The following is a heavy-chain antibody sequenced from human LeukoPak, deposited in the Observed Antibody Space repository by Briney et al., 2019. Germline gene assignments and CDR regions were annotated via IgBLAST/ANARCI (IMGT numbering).Heavy chain of an antibody. D-gene: IGHD3-10*01. J-gene: IGHJ4*02. V-gene: IGHV4-38-2*02. Sequence: SETLSLTCTVSGYSISSGYYWGWIRQPPGKGLEWIGSIYHSGRTYYNPSLKSRVTISVDTSKNQSSLKLSSVTAADTAVYYCARESGSGSDYWGQGTLVTVSS. CDR1: GYSISSGYY. CDR3: ARESGSGSDY. CDR2: IYHSGRT.